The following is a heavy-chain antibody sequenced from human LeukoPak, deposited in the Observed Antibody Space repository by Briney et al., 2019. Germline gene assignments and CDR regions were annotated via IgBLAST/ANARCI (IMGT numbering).Heavy chain of an antibody. CDR3: ARKRSKAAFDI. D-gene: IGHD1-26*01. V-gene: IGHV3-66*01. CDR2: IYSGGST. Sequence: GSLRLSCAASGFTVSSNYMSWVRQAPGKGLEWVSVIYSGGSTYYADSVKGRFTISRDNSKNTLYLQMNSLRAEDTAVYYCARKRSKAAFDIWGQGTMVTVSS. J-gene: IGHJ3*02. CDR1: GFTVSSNY.